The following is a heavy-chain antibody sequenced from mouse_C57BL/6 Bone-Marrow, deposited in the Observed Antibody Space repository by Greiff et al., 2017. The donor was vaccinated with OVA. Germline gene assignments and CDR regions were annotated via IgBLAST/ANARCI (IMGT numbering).Heavy chain of an antibody. V-gene: IGHV1-63*01. CDR1: GYTFTNYW. CDR2: IYPGGGYT. J-gene: IGHJ4*01. CDR3: ARRWTYYSNYVAMDY. D-gene: IGHD2-5*01. Sequence: QVQLQQSGAELVRPGTSVKMSCKASGYTFTNYWIGWAKQRPGHGLEWIGDIYPGGGYTNYNEKFKGKATLTADKSSSTAYMQFSSLTSEDSAIYYCARRWTYYSNYVAMDYWGQGTSVTVSS.